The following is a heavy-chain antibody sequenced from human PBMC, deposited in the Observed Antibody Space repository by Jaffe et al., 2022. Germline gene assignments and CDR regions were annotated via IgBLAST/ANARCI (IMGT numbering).Heavy chain of an antibody. CDR1: GFTFGDYA. V-gene: IGHV3-49*04. D-gene: IGHD3-10*01. J-gene: IGHJ4*02. CDR2: IRSKAYGGTT. Sequence: EVQLVESGGGLVQPGRSLRLSCTASGFTFGDYAMSWVRQAPGKGLEWVGFIRSKAYGGTTEYAASVKGRFTISRDDSKSIAYLQMNSLKTEDTAVYYCTAPPILLWFGELFPSEYWGQGTLVTVSS. CDR3: TAPPILLWFGELFPSEY.